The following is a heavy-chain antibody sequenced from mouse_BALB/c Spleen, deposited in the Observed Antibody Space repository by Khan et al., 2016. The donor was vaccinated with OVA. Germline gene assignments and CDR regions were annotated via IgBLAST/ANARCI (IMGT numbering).Heavy chain of an antibody. Sequence: QVQLKESGAELARPGASVKMSCKASGYTFTSHTMPWVKQRPGQGLEWIGYINPRSDYTQYNQRFNDKATLTADKSSSTAYMRLSSLPSEDSAVYYCARRTTEGALDYWGQGTLVTVSS. CDR3: ARRTTEGALDY. D-gene: IGHD2-14*01. J-gene: IGHJ4*01. V-gene: IGHV1-4*01. CDR2: INPRSDYT. CDR1: GYTFTSHT.